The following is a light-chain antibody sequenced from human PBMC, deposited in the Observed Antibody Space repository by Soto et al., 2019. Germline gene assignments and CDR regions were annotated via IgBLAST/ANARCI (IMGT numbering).Light chain of an antibody. V-gene: IGLV4-69*01. J-gene: IGLJ2*01. CDR2: LNSDGSH. Sequence: QTVVTQSPSASASLGASVKLTCTLSSGHSSYAIAWHQQQPEKGPRYLMKLNSDGSHSKGDGIPDRFSGSSSRAERYLTISSLQSEDEADYYCQTWGTGIVVFGGGTKVTVL. CDR3: QTWGTGIVV. CDR1: SGHSSYA.